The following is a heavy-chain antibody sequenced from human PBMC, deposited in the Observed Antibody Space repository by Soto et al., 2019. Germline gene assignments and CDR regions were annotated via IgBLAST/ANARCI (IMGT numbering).Heavy chain of an antibody. J-gene: IGHJ6*02. CDR2: IHYSGSV. V-gene: IGHV4-39*01. Sequence: PSETLSLTCTVSGGSISGSHYHWCWIRQPPGKGLDWIGSIHYSGSVNYNPSLLGRVTISVDTSKNQFSLKLSSVTAADTAVYYCARGRGYYYDSSALLGYYYYYGMDVWGQGTTVTVSS. CDR1: GGSISGSHYH. D-gene: IGHD3-22*01. CDR3: ARGRGYYYDSSALLGYYYYYGMDV.